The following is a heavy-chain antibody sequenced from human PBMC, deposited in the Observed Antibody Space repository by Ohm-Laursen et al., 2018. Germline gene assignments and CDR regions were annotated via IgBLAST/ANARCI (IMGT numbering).Heavy chain of an antibody. CDR2: IWSDGTNE. CDR1: GFTFSTYG. CDR3: ASHTGYSYGFNFDY. V-gene: IGHV3-33*01. J-gene: IGHJ4*02. Sequence: SLRLSCAASGFTFSTYGMHWVRQAPGKGLEWVAVIWSDGTNEYYADSVKGRFTISRDNSKNTLYLQMNSLGAEDTAVYYCASHTGYSYGFNFDYWGQGTLVTVSS. D-gene: IGHD5-18*01.